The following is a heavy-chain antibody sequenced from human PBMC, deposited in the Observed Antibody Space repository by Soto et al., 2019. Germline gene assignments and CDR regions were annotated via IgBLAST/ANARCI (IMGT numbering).Heavy chain of an antibody. CDR3: PRDPSSGWEYSHH. CDR2: ISSSSVYI. Sequence: EVQLVESGGGLVKPGGSLRLSCAASGFTFSSYGMNWVRQAPGKGLEWVSSISSSSVYIYYADSVKGRFTISRDNAKNSRYLQRTSLRAEDTPVYYCPRDPSSGWEYSHHWGQGPLVTVPS. D-gene: IGHD6-19*01. CDR1: GFTFSSYG. V-gene: IGHV3-21*01. J-gene: IGHJ1*01.